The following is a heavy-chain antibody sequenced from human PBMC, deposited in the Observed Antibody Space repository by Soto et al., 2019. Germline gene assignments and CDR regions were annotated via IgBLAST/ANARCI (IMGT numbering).Heavy chain of an antibody. Sequence: SETLSLTCTVSGGSISDYYWSWIRQPPGKGLEWIGNISDSGSTNYNPSLKTRVTISVDTSKDQFSLKLTSVAAADTAVYYCARLYGDYVWGYWFDPWGQGTLVTVSS. V-gene: IGHV4-59*08. CDR1: GGSISDYY. D-gene: IGHD4-17*01. J-gene: IGHJ5*02. CDR3: ARLYGDYVWGYWFDP. CDR2: ISDSGST.